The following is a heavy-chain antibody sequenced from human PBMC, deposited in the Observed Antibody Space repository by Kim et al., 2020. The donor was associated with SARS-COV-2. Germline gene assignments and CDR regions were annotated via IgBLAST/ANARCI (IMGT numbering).Heavy chain of an antibody. CDR3: ARDQGYYGSGSYLPGDN. CDR1: GFTVSSNY. Sequence: GGSLRLSCAASGFTVSSNYMSWVRQAPGKGLEWVSVIYSGGSTYYADSVKGRFTISRDNSKNTLYLQMNSLRAEDTAVYYCARDQGYYGSGSYLPGDNWGQGTLVTVSS. J-gene: IGHJ4*02. D-gene: IGHD3-10*01. V-gene: IGHV3-66*01. CDR2: IYSGGST.